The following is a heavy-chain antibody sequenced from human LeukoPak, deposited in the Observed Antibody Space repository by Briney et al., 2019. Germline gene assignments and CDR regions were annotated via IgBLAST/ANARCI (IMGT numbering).Heavy chain of an antibody. CDR3: ARKRSFDL. CDR1: GGSISSYY. V-gene: IGHV4-59*01. D-gene: IGHD3-9*01. J-gene: IGHJ4*02. CDR2: IYYSESA. Sequence: TSETLSLTCTVSGGSISSYYWSWIRQPPGKRLEWIGCIYYSESATYNPSLKSRVTISLDTSKNQFFLKLSSVTAADTAVYYCARKRSFDLWGQGTLVTVSS.